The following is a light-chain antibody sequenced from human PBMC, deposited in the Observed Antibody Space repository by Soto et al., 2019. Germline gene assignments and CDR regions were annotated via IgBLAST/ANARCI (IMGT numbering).Light chain of an antibody. J-gene: IGLJ1*01. CDR3: QSYDSSLSGYV. Sequence: QSLMKQSPSLSGAPGERVAISCTGSSANIGAAYNVDWYQQLPGTAPKLLIYGNNNRPSGVPARFSGSKSGTSASLAIAGLQAEDAGDYYCQSYDSSLSGYVFGTGTKVPVL. CDR2: GNN. CDR1: SANIGAAYN. V-gene: IGLV1-40*01.